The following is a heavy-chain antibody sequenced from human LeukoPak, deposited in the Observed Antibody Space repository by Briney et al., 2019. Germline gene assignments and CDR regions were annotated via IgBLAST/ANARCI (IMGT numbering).Heavy chain of an antibody. Sequence: PGGSLRLSCAASGFTFSSYAMTWVRQAPGKGLEWVSAISGSGGSTYYADSVKGRFTISRDNSKNTLYLQMNSLRAEDTAVYYCAKKRSGQYSGYDMWYYYGMDVWGQGTTVTVSS. J-gene: IGHJ6*02. CDR1: GFTFSSYA. CDR3: AKKRSGQYSGYDMWYYYGMDV. D-gene: IGHD5-12*01. V-gene: IGHV3-23*01. CDR2: ISGSGGST.